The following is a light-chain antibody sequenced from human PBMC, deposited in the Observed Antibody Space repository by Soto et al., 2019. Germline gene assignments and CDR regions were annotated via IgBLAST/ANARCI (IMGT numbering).Light chain of an antibody. V-gene: IGKV4-1*01. CDR2: WAS. Sequence: DIVMTQSPDSLAVSLGERATINCKSSQSVLYSSNNKNYLAWYQQKPGQPPKLLIYWASTRESGVPGRFSGSGSGTEFTLTNSSLQAEDVAVYYCQQYYSTPLTFGGGTKVEIK. J-gene: IGKJ4*01. CDR1: QSVLYSSNNKNY. CDR3: QQYYSTPLT.